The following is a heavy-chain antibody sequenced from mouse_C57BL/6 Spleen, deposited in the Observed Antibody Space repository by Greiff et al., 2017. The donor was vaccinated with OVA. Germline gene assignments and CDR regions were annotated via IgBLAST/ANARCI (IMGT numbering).Heavy chain of an antibody. CDR3: ARSGDYDTFDY. J-gene: IGHJ2*01. V-gene: IGHV1-69*01. CDR1: GYTFTSYW. Sequence: QVQLQQPGAELVMPGASVKLSCKASGYTFTSYWMHWVKQRPGQGLEWIGEIDPSASYTNYNQKFKGKSTLTVDKSSSTAYMQLRSLTSEDSAVYDCARSGDYDTFDYWGQGTTLTVSS. D-gene: IGHD2-4*01. CDR2: IDPSASYT.